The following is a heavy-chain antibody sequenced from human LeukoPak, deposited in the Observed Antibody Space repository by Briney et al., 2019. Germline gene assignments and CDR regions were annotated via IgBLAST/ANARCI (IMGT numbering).Heavy chain of an antibody. CDR2: IKQDGSEK. Sequence: GGSLRLSCAASGFSFNMFIMNWVRQAPGKGLEWVANIKQDGSEKYHVDSVKGRFTISRDNAKNSLYLQMNSLRAEDTAVYYCASRAGYTGSWSAFDYWGQGTLVTVSS. J-gene: IGHJ4*02. D-gene: IGHD6-13*01. CDR3: ASRAGYTGSWSAFDY. CDR1: GFSFNMFI. V-gene: IGHV3-7*05.